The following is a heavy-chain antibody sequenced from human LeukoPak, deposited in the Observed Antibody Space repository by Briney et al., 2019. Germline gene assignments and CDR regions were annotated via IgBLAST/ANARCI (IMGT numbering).Heavy chain of an antibody. J-gene: IGHJ6*02. CDR1: GFTFSSYW. CDR3: ARGRRSGYYYGMDV. Sequence: GGSLTLSCAASGFTFSSYWMSWVRQAPGKGLEWVGNIKQEGSEKYYVDSVKGRFTISRDNAKNSLYLQMNSLRAEDTAVYYCARGRRSGYYYGMDVWGQGTTVTVSS. V-gene: IGHV3-7*01. CDR2: IKQEGSEK.